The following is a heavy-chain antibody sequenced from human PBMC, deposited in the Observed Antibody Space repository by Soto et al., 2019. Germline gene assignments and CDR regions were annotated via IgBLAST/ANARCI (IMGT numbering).Heavy chain of an antibody. J-gene: IGHJ4*02. V-gene: IGHV1-18*01. CDR2: ISAYNGNT. Sequence: QVQLVQSGAEVKKPGASVKVSWKASGYTFTSYGISWVRQAPGQGLEWMGWISAYNGNTNYAPKLHGRTTMTTNTATRTGYMELRSLRSDDTVVYYCERDNGYQSDSWGQGTLVTVSS. D-gene: IGHD5-12*01. CDR1: GYTFTSYG. CDR3: ERDNGYQSDS.